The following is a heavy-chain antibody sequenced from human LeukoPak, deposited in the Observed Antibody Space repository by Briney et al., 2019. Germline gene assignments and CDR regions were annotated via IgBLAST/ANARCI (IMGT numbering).Heavy chain of an antibody. CDR2: ITSSGYI. D-gene: IGHD3-22*01. J-gene: IGHJ1*01. CDR3: ARLSSGYYGYFQH. CDR1: GFTFNTYS. Sequence: GGSLRLSCAASGFTFNTYSMTWVRQAPGKGLEWVSSITSSGYIYYADSLKGRFTISRDNAKNSLYLQMNSLRAEDTAVYYCARLSSGYYGYFQHWGQGTLVTVSS. V-gene: IGHV3-21*04.